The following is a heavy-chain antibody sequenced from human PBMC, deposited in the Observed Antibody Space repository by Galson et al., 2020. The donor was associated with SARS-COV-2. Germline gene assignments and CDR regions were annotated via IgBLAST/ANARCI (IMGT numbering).Heavy chain of an antibody. CDR3: ARTVATRMQHNFDF. V-gene: IGHV2-70*11. D-gene: IGHD5-12*01. Sequence: SGPTLVKPTQTLTLTCTFSGFSLSTSGMCVTWIRQPPGKALEWLARIDWDDGTYYSTSLKTRLTISKDTSKNQVVLTMTNMDPVDTATYYCARTVATRMQHNFDFWGQGTLVTVSS. CDR1: GFSLSTSGMC. J-gene: IGHJ4*02. CDR2: IDWDDGT.